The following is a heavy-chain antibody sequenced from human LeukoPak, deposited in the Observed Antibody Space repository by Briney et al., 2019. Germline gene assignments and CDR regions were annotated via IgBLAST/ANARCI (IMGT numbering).Heavy chain of an antibody. CDR2: INAGNGNT. V-gene: IGHV1-3*01. Sequence: ASVKVSCKASGYTFTSYAIHWVRQAPGQRLEWMGWINAGNGNTKYSQGFQGRVTTARDTSASTAYMELSSLRSEDTAVYYCAREGRYGDYVDFWGQGTLVTVSS. CDR1: GYTFTSYA. D-gene: IGHD4-17*01. J-gene: IGHJ4*02. CDR3: AREGRYGDYVDF.